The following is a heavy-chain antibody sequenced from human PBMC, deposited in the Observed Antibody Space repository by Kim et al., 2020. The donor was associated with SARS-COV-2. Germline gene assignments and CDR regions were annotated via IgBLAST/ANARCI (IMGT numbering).Heavy chain of an antibody. D-gene: IGHD3-10*01. V-gene: IGHV3-15*01. Sequence: PVKGRFTISRDDSKNTLYLQMNSLKTEDTAVYYCTTPGDGGHYYYYGMYVWGQGTTVTVSS. CDR3: TTPGDGGHYYYYGMYV. J-gene: IGHJ6*02.